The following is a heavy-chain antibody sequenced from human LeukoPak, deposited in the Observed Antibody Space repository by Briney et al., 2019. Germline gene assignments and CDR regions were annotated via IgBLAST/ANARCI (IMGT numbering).Heavy chain of an antibody. CDR3: ARVVVAGDIWWFDP. J-gene: IGHJ5*02. CDR2: IIPIFGTA. Sequence: SVKVSCKASGGTFSSYAISWVRQAPGQGLEWMGGIIPIFGTANYAQKFQGRVTIPTDESTSTAYMELSSLRSEDTAVYYCARVVVAGDIWWFDPWGQGTLVTVSS. V-gene: IGHV1-69*05. CDR1: GGTFSSYA. D-gene: IGHD6-19*01.